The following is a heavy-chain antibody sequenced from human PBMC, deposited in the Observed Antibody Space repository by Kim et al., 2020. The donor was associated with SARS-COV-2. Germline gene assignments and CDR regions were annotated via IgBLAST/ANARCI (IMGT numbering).Heavy chain of an antibody. D-gene: IGHD3-10*01. CDR3: ARLKSSRFDP. Sequence: YTNYSPSFQGHVTISADKSISTAYLQWSSLKASDTAMYYCARLKSSRFDPWGQGTLVTVSS. J-gene: IGHJ5*02. CDR2: YT. V-gene: IGHV5-10-1*01.